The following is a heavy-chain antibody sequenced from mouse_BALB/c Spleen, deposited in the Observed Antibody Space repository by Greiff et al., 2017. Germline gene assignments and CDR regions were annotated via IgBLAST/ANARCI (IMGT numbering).Heavy chain of an antibody. CDR2: IYPSDSYT. Sequence: VKLQQPGAELVRPGASVKLSCKASGYTFTSYWINWVKQRPGQGLEWIGNIYPSDSYTNYNQKFKDKATLTVDKSSSTAYMQLSSPTSEDSAVYYCTRSYYRYDYFDYWGQGTTLTVSS. CDR3: TRSYYRYDYFDY. V-gene: IGHV1-69*02. D-gene: IGHD2-14*01. J-gene: IGHJ2*01. CDR1: GYTFTSYW.